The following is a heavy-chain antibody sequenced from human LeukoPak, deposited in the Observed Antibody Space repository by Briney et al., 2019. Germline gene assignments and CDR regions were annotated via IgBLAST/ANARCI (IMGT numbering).Heavy chain of an antibody. CDR2: ISSSSSTI. V-gene: IGHV3-48*04. Sequence: GGSLRLSCATSGFTFSNAWMSWVRQAPGKGLEWVSYISSSSSTIYYADSVKGRFTISRDNAKNSLYLQMNSLRAEDTAVYYCARGLMGGYDLPTFWDSSSWYTLHFDYWGQGTLVTVSS. CDR3: ARGLMGGYDLPTFWDSSSWYTLHFDY. D-gene: IGHD6-13*01. CDR1: GFTFSNAW. J-gene: IGHJ4*02.